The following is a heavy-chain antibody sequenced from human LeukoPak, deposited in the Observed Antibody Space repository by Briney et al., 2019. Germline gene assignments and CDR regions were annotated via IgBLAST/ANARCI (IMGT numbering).Heavy chain of an antibody. Sequence: ASVKVSCKASGYTFTSYGISWARQAPGQGLEWMGWISAYNGNTNYAQKLQGRVTMTTDTSTSTAYMELRSLRSDDTAVYYCARDDRVPAAINYYYYGMDVWGQGTTVTVSS. CDR1: GYTFTSYG. D-gene: IGHD2-2*02. CDR2: ISAYNGNT. V-gene: IGHV1-18*01. J-gene: IGHJ6*02. CDR3: ARDDRVPAAINYYYYGMDV.